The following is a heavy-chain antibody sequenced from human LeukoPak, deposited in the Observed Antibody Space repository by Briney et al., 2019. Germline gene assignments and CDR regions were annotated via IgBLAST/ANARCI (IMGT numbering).Heavy chain of an antibody. CDR2: ISYDGSNK. CDR1: GFTFSSYG. CDR3: AKDSRYSGSYYAGY. V-gene: IGHV3-30*18. D-gene: IGHD1-26*01. J-gene: IGHJ4*02. Sequence: GGSLRLSCAASGFTFSSYGMHWVRQAPGKGLEGVAVISYDGSNKYYADSVKGRFTISRDNSKNTLYLQMNSLRAEDTAVYYCAKDSRYSGSYYAGYWGQGTLVTVSS.